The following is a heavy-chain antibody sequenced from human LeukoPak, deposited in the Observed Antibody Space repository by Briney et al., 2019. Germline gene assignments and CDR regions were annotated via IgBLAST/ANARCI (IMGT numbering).Heavy chain of an antibody. V-gene: IGHV1-69*04. CDR2: IIPIFGIA. J-gene: IGHJ6*04. CDR3: ARDRYCSSTSCYYYYYYAMDA. CDR1: GGTFSSYA. Sequence: GASVKVSCKASGGTFSSYAISWVRQAPGQGLEWMGRIIPIFGIANYAQKFQGRVTMTTDTSTSTAYMELRSLRSDDTAVYYCARDRYCSSTSCYYYYYYAMDAWGKGTTVTVSS. D-gene: IGHD2-2*01.